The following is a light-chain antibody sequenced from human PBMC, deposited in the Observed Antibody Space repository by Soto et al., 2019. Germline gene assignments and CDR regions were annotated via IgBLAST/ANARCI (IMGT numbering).Light chain of an antibody. J-gene: IGKJ1*01. CDR1: QSVSGY. CDR3: QQYHNLWT. Sequence: EVVLTQSPSTLSLSPGETATLSCGASQSVSGYIGWYQQKPGQAPRLLIYDASNRATGIPARFSGSGSGTEFTLTITSLQSEDFALYYCQQYHNLWTFGQGTKVDTK. V-gene: IGKV3D-15*01. CDR2: DAS.